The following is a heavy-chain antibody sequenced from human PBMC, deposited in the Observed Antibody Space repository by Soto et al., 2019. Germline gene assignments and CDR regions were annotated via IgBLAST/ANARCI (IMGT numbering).Heavy chain of an antibody. CDR2: IIPIFRTA. V-gene: IGHV1-69*13. J-gene: IGHJ5*01. CDR1: RGTFRSYA. D-gene: IGHD1-26*01. Sequence: GASVTVSCRASRGTFRSYAISWVRQAPAQPLECMGGIIPIFRTANHAQKFQGRDTITADASTSTAYMVLRSLSSEVTAVYYFARNLGIVAGWFHSWGQGTLVTGSS. CDR3: ARNLGIVAGWFHS.